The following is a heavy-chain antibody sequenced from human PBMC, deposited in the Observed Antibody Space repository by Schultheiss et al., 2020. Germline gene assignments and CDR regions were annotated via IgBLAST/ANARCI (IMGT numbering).Heavy chain of an antibody. Sequence: GGSLRLSCAASGFTFSSYWMHWVRQAPGKGLEWVAVISYDGSNKYYADSVKGRFTISRDNSKNTLYLQMNSLRAEDTAVYYCAREELLWFGELRYYGMDVWGKGTTVTVSS. V-gene: IGHV3-30*03. CDR1: GFTFSSYW. CDR3: AREELLWFGELRYYGMDV. CDR2: ISYDGSNK. J-gene: IGHJ6*04. D-gene: IGHD3-10*01.